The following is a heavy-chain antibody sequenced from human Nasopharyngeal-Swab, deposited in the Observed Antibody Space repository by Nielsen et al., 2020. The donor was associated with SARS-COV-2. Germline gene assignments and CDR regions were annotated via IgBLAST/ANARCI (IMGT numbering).Heavy chain of an antibody. V-gene: IGHV4-59*01. Sequence: WIRQPPGKGLEWIGDIYYSGSTNYNPSLKSRVTISVDTSKNQFSLKLSSVTAADTAVYYCARVWGATCLNWGQGTLVTVSS. CDR3: ARVWGATCLN. J-gene: IGHJ4*02. CDR2: IYYSGST. D-gene: IGHD1-26*01.